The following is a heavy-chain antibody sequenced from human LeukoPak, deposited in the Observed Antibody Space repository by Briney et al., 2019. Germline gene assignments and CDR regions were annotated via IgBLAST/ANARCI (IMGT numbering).Heavy chain of an antibody. CDR1: GFTFSTFA. Sequence: PGGSLRLSCEASGFTFSTFAMIWVRQPPGKGLEWVSSIFPSGGEIHYADSVRGRFTISRDNSKSTLSLQMNSLRAEDTAIYYCARELTYCSGGNCYSDAFDIWGQGTRVTVSS. CDR3: ARELTYCSGGNCYSDAFDI. D-gene: IGHD2-15*01. CDR2: IFPSGGEI. J-gene: IGHJ3*02. V-gene: IGHV3-23*01.